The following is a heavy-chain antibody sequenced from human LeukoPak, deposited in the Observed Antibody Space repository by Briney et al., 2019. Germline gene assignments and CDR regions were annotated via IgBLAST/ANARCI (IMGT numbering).Heavy chain of an antibody. D-gene: IGHD4/OR15-4a*01. CDR2: IHYSGIT. J-gene: IGHJ5*02. CDR3: ARKPNAVYWFDP. Sequence: SETLSLTCAVSGYSISSDNWWGWIRPPPGKGLEWIGYIHYSGITYYSPSLKSRVTFSVDTSKNQFSLRLSSVTAVDTAVYYCARKPNAVYWFDPWGQGTLVTVSS. CDR1: GYSISSDNW. V-gene: IGHV4-28*01.